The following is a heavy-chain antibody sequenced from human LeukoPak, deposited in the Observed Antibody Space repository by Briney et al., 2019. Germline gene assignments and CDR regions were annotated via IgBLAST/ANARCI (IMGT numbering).Heavy chain of an antibody. J-gene: IGHJ6*03. CDR2: IYTSGST. CDR3: ARQTMYYDFWSGYLDYYYMDV. V-gene: IGHV4-4*09. D-gene: IGHD3-3*01. Sequence: SETLSLTCTASGGSISSYYWSWIRQPPGKGLEWIGYIYTSGSTNYNPSLKSRVTISVDTSKNQFSLKLSSVTAADTAVYYCARQTMYYDFWSGYLDYYYMDVWGKGTTVTVSS. CDR1: GGSISSYY.